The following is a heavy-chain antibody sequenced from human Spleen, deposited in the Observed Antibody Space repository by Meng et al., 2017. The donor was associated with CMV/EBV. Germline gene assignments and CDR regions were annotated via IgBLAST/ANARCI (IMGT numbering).Heavy chain of an antibody. V-gene: IGHV1-46*01. CDR3: AREIGYSSSWYHGANDF. Sequence: YTFTSYYMHWVRQAPGQGLEWMGIINPSGGTTTYAQQFQGRVTMSRDTSTRTVYMELSSLRSEDTAVYYCAREIGYSSSWYHGANDFWGQGTLVTVSS. D-gene: IGHD6-13*01. CDR1: YTFTSYY. J-gene: IGHJ4*02. CDR2: INPSGGTT.